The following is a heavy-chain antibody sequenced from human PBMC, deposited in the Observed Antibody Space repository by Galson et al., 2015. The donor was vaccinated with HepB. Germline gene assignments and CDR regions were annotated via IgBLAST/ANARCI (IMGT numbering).Heavy chain of an antibody. D-gene: IGHD4-17*01. CDR1: GGSISSYY. Sequence: SETLSLTCTVSGGSISSYYWSWIRQPPGKGLEWIGYIYYSGSTNYNPSLKSRVTISVDTSKNQFSLKLSSVTAADTAVYYCARGTRIAVTTYDAFDIWGQGTMVTVSS. J-gene: IGHJ3*02. CDR3: ARGTRIAVTTYDAFDI. CDR2: IYYSGST. V-gene: IGHV4-59*01.